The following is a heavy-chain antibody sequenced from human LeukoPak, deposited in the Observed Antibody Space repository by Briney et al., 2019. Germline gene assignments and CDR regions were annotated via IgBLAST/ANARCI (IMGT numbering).Heavy chain of an antibody. J-gene: IGHJ3*02. V-gene: IGHV1-3*01. D-gene: IGHD3-22*01. CDR1: GYTFTSYA. CDR2: INAGNGNT. Sequence: ASVKVSCKASGYTFTSYAMHWVRQAPGQRLERMGWINAGNGNTKYSQKFQGRVTITRDTSASTAYMELSSLRSEDTAVYYCASGFNYYDSSGSDAFDIWGQGTMVTVSS. CDR3: ASGFNYYDSSGSDAFDI.